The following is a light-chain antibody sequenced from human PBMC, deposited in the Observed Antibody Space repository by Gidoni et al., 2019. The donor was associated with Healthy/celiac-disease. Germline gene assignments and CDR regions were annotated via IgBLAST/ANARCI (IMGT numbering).Light chain of an antibody. V-gene: IGKV1-5*01. CDR3: QQYNSYSGT. Sequence: DIQMPQSPSTLSASVGYRVTITCRASQSISSWLAWYQQKPGKAPKLLIYDASSLESGVPSRFSGSGSGTEFTLTSSSLQPDDFATYYCQQYNSYSGTFGQGTKVEIK. J-gene: IGKJ1*01. CDR2: DAS. CDR1: QSISSW.